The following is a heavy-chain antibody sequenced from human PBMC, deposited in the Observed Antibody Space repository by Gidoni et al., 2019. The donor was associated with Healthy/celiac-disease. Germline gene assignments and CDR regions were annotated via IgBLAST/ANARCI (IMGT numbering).Heavy chain of an antibody. CDR3: AREKLGYCSSTSCYAEAFDI. CDR1: GGSISSGDYY. D-gene: IGHD2-2*01. J-gene: IGHJ3*02. Sequence: QVQLQESGPGLVKPSQTLSLTCTVSGGSISSGDYYWSWIRQPPGKGLEWIGYIYYSGSTYYNPSLKSRVTISVDTSKNQFSLKLSSVTAADTAVYYCAREKLGYCSSTSCYAEAFDIWGQGTMVTVSS. V-gene: IGHV4-30-4*01. CDR2: IYYSGST.